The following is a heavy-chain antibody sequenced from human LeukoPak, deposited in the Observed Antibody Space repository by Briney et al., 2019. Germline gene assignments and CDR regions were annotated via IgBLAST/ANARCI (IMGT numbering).Heavy chain of an antibody. V-gene: IGHV4-34*01. D-gene: IGHD2-2*02. CDR2: INHSGST. J-gene: IGHJ5*02. CDR3: ARGRGVPAAIRRGNWFDP. Sequence: SETLYLTCAVYGGSFSGYYWSWIRQPPGKGLEWIGEINHSGSTNYNPSLKSRVTISVDTSKNQFSLKLSSVTAADTAVYYCARGRGVPAAIRRGNWFDPWGQGTLVTVSS. CDR1: GGSFSGYY.